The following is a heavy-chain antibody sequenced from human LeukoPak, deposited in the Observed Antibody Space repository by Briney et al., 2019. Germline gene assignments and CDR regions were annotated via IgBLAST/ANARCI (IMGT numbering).Heavy chain of an antibody. CDR2: IYSSGST. CDR3: ARDRTAFDM. V-gene: IGHV4-59*01. J-gene: IGHJ3*02. Sequence: SETLSLTCTVSGGSIRTYYWSWIRQPPGKGLEWIGYIYSSGSTTYNPSLKSRVTISVDPSNNRFSLKLTSVTAADTAMYFCARDRTAFDMWGQGTMVTVS. CDR1: GGSIRTYY.